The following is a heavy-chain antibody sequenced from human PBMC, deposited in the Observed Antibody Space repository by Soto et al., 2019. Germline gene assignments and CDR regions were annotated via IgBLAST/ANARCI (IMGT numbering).Heavy chain of an antibody. CDR2: IKKDGSEK. CDR3: EGGTLHCMDV. V-gene: IGHV3-7*05. CDR1: GFTFNSNW. Sequence: QPGGSLRLSCAASGFTFNSNWLRSVRRAPGKGLEWAASIKKDGSEKYYVDTVKSRFTISSDNANNSLYLPMNNLRVEVTAVYYCEGGTLHCMDVWGQGTTGTVS. J-gene: IGHJ6*02. D-gene: IGHD1-1*01.